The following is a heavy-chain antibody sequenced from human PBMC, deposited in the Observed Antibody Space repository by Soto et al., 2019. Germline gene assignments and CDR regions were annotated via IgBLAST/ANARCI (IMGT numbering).Heavy chain of an antibody. J-gene: IGHJ4*02. D-gene: IGHD1-26*01. Sequence: QVQLQQWGAGLLKPSETLSLTCAVYGGSFSGYYWSWIRQPPGKGLEWIGEINHSGSTNYNPSLRSRVTISVDTSKNQFALRLSSVTAADTAVYYCARGFRRSYYVYRFDYWGQGTLVTVSS. CDR3: ARGFRRSYYVYRFDY. CDR2: INHSGST. V-gene: IGHV4-34*01. CDR1: GGSFSGYY.